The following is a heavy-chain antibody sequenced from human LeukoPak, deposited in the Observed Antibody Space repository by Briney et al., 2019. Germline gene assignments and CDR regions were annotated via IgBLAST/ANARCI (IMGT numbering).Heavy chain of an antibody. Sequence: PGGSLRLSCVASGFAFPTYAMMWVRQVPGKGLEWVSSIRVSDGARFYADSVKGRFTMSRDNPKNTLFLQMNSLRPEDTAVYYCAKEPRWEQLHSFDIWGQGTMVTVSS. CDR1: GFAFPTYA. V-gene: IGHV3-23*01. CDR3: AKEPRWEQLHSFDI. CDR2: IRVSDGAR. D-gene: IGHD1/OR15-1a*01. J-gene: IGHJ3*02.